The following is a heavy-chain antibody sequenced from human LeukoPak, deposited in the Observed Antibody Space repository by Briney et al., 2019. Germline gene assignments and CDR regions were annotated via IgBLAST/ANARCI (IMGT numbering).Heavy chain of an antibody. CDR3: ARGRTGAAALDF. Sequence: PSETLSLTGAVYGGSFSGHYWTWIRQAPGKGLEWIGESTHTGSTNYNPSLKSRVTISVDTSKNQFSLKLTSVSAADTAVYHCARGRTGAAALDFWGPGTLVTVSS. D-gene: IGHD2-2*01. CDR2: STHTGST. CDR1: GGSFSGHY. J-gene: IGHJ4*02. V-gene: IGHV4-34*01.